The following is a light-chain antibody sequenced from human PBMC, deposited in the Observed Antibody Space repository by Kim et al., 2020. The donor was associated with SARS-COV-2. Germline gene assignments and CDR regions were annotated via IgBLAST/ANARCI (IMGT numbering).Light chain of an antibody. Sequence: SSELTQDPAASVALGQTVRITCQGDSLRSYYASWYQQKPRQAPVLVIYGKNNRPSGIPDRFSGSYSGNTASLTITGAQAEDEADYYCNSRDSSGFHVLFG. CDR2: GKN. V-gene: IGLV3-19*01. J-gene: IGLJ2*01. CDR3: NSRDSSGFHVL. CDR1: SLRSYY.